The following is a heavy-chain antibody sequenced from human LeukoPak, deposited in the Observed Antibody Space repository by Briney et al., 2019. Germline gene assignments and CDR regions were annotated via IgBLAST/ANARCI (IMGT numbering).Heavy chain of an antibody. D-gene: IGHD2-15*01. Sequence: GGSLRLSCAASGFTFSSYEMHWVRQAPGKGLEWVSYISNSDSTIYYADSVKGRFTISRDNAKNSLYLQMNSLRAEDTAIYYCARGLPSSQYCSGGTCYRGNYMDVWGKGTTVTVSS. CDR1: GFTFSSYE. CDR3: ARGLPSSQYCSGGTCYRGNYMDV. J-gene: IGHJ6*03. CDR2: ISNSDSTI. V-gene: IGHV3-48*03.